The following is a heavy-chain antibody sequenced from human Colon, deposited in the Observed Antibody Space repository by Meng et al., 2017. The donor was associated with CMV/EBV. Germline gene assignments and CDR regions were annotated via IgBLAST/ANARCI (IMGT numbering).Heavy chain of an antibody. V-gene: IGHV3-23*03. CDR2: IYAGGRST. Sequence: ESLKISCTTSGFNFGDYAMTWVRQAPGKGLEWVSLIYAGGRSTYYAAAVKGRFTVSRDNSENTVYLEMSSLRAEDTGIYYCAKAGYWYFFDAWGQGTLVTVSS. CDR1: GFNFGDYA. CDR3: AKAGYWYFFDA. J-gene: IGHJ4*02. D-gene: IGHD2-8*02.